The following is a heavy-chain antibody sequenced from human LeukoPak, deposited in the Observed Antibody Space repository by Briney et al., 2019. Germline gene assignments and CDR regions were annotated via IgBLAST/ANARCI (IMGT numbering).Heavy chain of an antibody. CDR1: GGTFSSYA. Sequence: ASVKVSCKASGGTFSSYAISWVRQAPAQGLEWMGGIIPIFGTANYAQKFQGRVTITTDESTSTAYMELSSLRSEDTAVYYCARDDSSGYYYNWFDPWGQGTLVTVSS. CDR2: IIPIFGTA. CDR3: ARDDSSGYYYNWFDP. V-gene: IGHV1-69*05. J-gene: IGHJ5*02. D-gene: IGHD3-22*01.